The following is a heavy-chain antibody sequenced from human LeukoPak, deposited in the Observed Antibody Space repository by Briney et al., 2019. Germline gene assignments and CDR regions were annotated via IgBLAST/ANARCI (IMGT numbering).Heavy chain of an antibody. CDR3: ARSLIPYFDY. Sequence: GGSLRLSCAASGLTVSSNYMSWVRQAPGKGLEWVSFISSSGSTKYYADSVKGRFTISRDNAKNSLYLQMNSLRAEDTAVYYCARSLIPYFDYWGQGTLVTVSS. CDR2: ISSSGSTK. J-gene: IGHJ4*02. CDR1: GLTVSSNY. D-gene: IGHD2-21*01. V-gene: IGHV3-11*04.